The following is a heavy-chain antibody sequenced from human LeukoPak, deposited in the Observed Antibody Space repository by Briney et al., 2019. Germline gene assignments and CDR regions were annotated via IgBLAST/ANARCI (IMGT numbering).Heavy chain of an antibody. V-gene: IGHV1-18*01. D-gene: IGHD2-15*01. CDR1: GYTFTSYG. CDR2: ISAYNGNT. Sequence: GASVKVSCKASGYTFTSYGISWVRQAPGQGLEWMGWISAYNGNTNYAQKLQGRVTMTTDTSTSTAYMELRSLRSDDTAVYYCATDLCSGGSCYSDYWGQGTLVTVSS. CDR3: ATDLCSGGSCYSDY. J-gene: IGHJ4*02.